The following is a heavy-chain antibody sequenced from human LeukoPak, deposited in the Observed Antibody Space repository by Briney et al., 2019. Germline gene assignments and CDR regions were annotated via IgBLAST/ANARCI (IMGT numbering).Heavy chain of an antibody. V-gene: IGHV4-59*08. CDR2: IYYSGST. CDR3: ARHDADIVVVPAAEDDAFDI. Sequence: SETLSLTCTVSGGSISSYYWSWIRQPPGKGLEWIGYIYYSGSTNYNPSLKSRVTISVDTSKNQFSLKLSSVAAADTAVYYCARHDADIVVVPAAEDDAFDIWGQGTMVTVSS. CDR1: GGSISSYY. J-gene: IGHJ3*02. D-gene: IGHD2-2*01.